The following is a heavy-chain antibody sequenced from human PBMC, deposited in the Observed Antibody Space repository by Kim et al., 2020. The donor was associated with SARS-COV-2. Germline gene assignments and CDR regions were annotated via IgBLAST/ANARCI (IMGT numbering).Heavy chain of an antibody. CDR3: ATPRTAYCGGDCYYY. J-gene: IGHJ4*02. V-gene: IGHV1-69*13. CDR1: GGTFSSYA. Sequence: SVKVSCKASGGTFSSYAISWVRQAPGQGLEWMGGIIPIFGTANYAQKFQGRVTITADESTSTAYMELSSLRSEDTAVYYCATPRTAYCGGDCYYYWGQGTLVTVSS. D-gene: IGHD2-21*01. CDR2: IIPIFGTA.